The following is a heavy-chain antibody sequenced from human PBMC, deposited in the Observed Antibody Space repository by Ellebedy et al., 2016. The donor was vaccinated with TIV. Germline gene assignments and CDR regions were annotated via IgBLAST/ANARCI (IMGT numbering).Heavy chain of an antibody. V-gene: IGHV1-46*01. Sequence: ASVKVSXXASGYTFTSYYMHWVRQAPGQGLEWMGKINPSGGSTSYAQKFQGRVTMTRDTSTSTVYMELSSLRSEDTAVYYCARDANDAFDYWGQGTVITVS. D-gene: IGHD1-1*01. CDR2: INPSGGST. CDR1: GYTFTSYY. CDR3: ARDANDAFDY. J-gene: IGHJ4*02.